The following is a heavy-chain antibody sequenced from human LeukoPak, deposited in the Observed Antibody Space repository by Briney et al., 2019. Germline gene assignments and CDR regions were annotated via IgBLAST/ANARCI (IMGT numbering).Heavy chain of an antibody. J-gene: IGHJ6*02. CDR1: GFTFSSYS. CDR3: ARVVRFSQNYYYYYGMDV. Sequence: GGSLRLSCAASGFTFSSYSMNWVRQAPGKGLEWVSYISSSSTIYYADSVKGRFAISRDNAKNSLYLQMNSLRAEDTAVYYCARVVRFSQNYYYYYGMDVWGQGTTVTVSS. D-gene: IGHD3-3*01. CDR2: ISSSSTI. V-gene: IGHV3-48*01.